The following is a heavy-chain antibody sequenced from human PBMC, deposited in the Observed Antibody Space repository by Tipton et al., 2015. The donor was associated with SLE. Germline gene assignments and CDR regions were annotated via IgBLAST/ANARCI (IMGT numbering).Heavy chain of an antibody. CDR1: GFALTNHW. CDR3: ARDNGGTGATDFDC. CDR2: INPDASEK. D-gene: IGHD1-1*01. V-gene: IGHV3-7*01. Sequence: GSLRLSCAASGFALTNHWMDWVRQASGKGLEWVASINPDASEKNYVDSVKGRFTISRDNAENSLYLQMNSLRVEDTAVYYCARDNGGTGATDFDCWGHGTLVTVSS. J-gene: IGHJ4*01.